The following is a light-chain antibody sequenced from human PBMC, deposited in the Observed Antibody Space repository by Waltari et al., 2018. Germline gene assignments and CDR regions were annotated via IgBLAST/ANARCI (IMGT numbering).Light chain of an antibody. Sequence: EIVMTQSPATLSVSPGETVSLSCRASQSVRSNLAWYQQKPGQSSRLLIYGASTRATGIPARFSGSGSGTEFTLVISSLQSEDFAIFYCQQYNNWPPLTFGGGTKVEIK. J-gene: IGKJ4*01. V-gene: IGKV3-15*01. CDR1: QSVRSN. CDR3: QQYNNWPPLT. CDR2: GAS.